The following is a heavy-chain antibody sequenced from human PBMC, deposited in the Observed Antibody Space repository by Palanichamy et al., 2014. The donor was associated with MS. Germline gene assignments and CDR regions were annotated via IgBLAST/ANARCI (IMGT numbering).Heavy chain of an antibody. J-gene: IGHJ4*02. V-gene: IGHV3-11*01. CDR2: ISGNGKTI. Sequence: GFKFSDYYMAWMRQAPGKGLESVSYISGNGKTIYYVDSVRSRFTISRDNAKNSLYLQLNYLRAEDTAVYYCVRAREGRSALGYFDYWGQGTLVSVSS. D-gene: IGHD3-16*01. CDR1: GFKFSDYY. CDR3: VRAREGRSALGYFDY.